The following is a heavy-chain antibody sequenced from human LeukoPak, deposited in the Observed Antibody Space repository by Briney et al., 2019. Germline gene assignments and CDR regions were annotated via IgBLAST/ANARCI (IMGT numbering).Heavy chain of an antibody. Sequence: SQTLSLTCTVSGGSVSGYYWSWIRQPAGKGLEWIGRIYTSGNTNYNPSLKSRVTMSIDTSRNQFSLKLNSVTAADTAVYYCARGPSPSITMEFDYWGQGTLATVSS. CDR2: IYTSGNT. CDR3: ARGPSPSITMEFDY. D-gene: IGHD3-10*01. CDR1: GGSVSGYY. J-gene: IGHJ4*02. V-gene: IGHV4-4*07.